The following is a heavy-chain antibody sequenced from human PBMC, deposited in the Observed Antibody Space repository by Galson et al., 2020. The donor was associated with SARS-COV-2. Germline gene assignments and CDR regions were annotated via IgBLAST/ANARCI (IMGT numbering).Heavy chain of an antibody. D-gene: IGHD3-22*01. V-gene: IGHV3-30*02. Sequence: GGSLRLSCAASGFTFSSCALHWVRQAPGKGLEWVAHIRYDGARENYADSVKGRFTISRDNAKSTLYLQMNSLSPEDTAVYYCAKDRRTLYDSNGYEFDYWGQGTLVTVSS. CDR3: AKDRRTLYDSNGYEFDY. CDR1: GFTFSSCA. CDR2: IRYDGARE. J-gene: IGHJ4*02.